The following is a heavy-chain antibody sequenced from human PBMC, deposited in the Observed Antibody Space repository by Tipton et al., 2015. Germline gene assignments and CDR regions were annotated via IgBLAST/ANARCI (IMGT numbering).Heavy chain of an antibody. CDR1: GGSISSSSYY. V-gene: IGHV4-39*01. CDR2: LYFSGTT. J-gene: IGHJ4*02. D-gene: IGHD2-21*02. CDR3: ASPSLPHDRGDYYFQS. Sequence: TLSLTCTVSGGSISSSSYYWAWIRQPPGKGLEWIGSLYFSGTTYYNPSLKSRVTISIDRFKNQFSLKLGSVTAADMAVYYCASPSLPHDRGDYYFQSWGQGSLVTVSS.